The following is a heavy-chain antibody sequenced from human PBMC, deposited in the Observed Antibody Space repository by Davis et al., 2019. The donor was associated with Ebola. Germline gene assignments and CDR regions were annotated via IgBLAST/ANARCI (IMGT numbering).Heavy chain of an antibody. CDR1: GGSISSSSYY. CDR3: ARHHARGSGYSDY. V-gene: IGHV4-39*01. D-gene: IGHD6-19*01. Sequence: MPSETLSLTCTVSGGSISSSSYYWGWTRQPPGKGLEWIGSIYYSGSTYYNPSLKSRVTISVDTSKNQFSLKLSSVTAADTAVYYCARHHARGSGYSDYWGQGTLVTVSS. CDR2: IYYSGST. J-gene: IGHJ4*02.